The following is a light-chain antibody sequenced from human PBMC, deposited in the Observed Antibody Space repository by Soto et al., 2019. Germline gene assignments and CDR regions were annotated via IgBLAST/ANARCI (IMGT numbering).Light chain of an antibody. CDR1: SSDVGGYNY. CDR3: SSYTSSAHVV. J-gene: IGLJ2*01. V-gene: IGLV2-14*01. Sequence: QSVLTQPASVSGSPRQSITISCTGTSSDVGGYNYVSWYQQHPGKAPKLMIYDVSNRPSGVSNRFSGSKSGNTASLSISGLQAEDEADYYCSSYTSSAHVVFGGGTKLTVL. CDR2: DVS.